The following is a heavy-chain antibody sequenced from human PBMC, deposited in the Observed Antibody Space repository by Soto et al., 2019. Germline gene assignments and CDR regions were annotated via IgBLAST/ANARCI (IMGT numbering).Heavy chain of an antibody. J-gene: IGHJ4*02. CDR1: GGSIISSPDW. V-gene: IGHV4-39*01. CDR2: IYRDGAT. D-gene: IGHD2-15*01. CDR3: ARLAGSSFFPD. Sequence: QLRLQESGPGLVKPSETLSLICTVSGGSIISSPDWWGWVRQPPGKGPELIASIYRDGATYYNPSLNSRVTVFVDSSKNQFSLRLTSVPAADTAIYCCARLAGSSFFPDWGQGTRVNVAS.